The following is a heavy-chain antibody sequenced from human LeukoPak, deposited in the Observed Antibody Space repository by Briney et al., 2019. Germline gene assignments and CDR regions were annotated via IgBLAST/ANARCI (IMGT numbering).Heavy chain of an antibody. Sequence: PSETLSLTCTVSGGSISSSSYYWGWIRQPPGKGLEWIGSIYYSGSTYYNPSLKSRVTISVDTSKNQFSLKLSSVTAADTAVYYCATNDYGDYWYFDLWGRGTLVTASS. CDR3: ATNDYGDYWYFDL. CDR1: GGSISSSSYY. D-gene: IGHD4-17*01. J-gene: IGHJ2*01. V-gene: IGHV4-39*01. CDR2: IYYSGST.